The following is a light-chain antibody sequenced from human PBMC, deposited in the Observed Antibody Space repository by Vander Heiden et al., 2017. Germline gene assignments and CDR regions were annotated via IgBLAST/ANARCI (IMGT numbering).Light chain of an antibody. CDR2: EVS. CDR1: SCTFGGHNF. Sequence: QSPLTQPPSASVPPGQSVTISCTGTSCTFGGHNFVSWYQQHPGKAPKLMMYEVSRRPSGVPDRFSGSKSGSTASLTVSGLQAENEADYYCSSNAGSTVFGGGTKLTVL. CDR3: SSNAGSTV. J-gene: IGLJ2*01. V-gene: IGLV2-8*01.